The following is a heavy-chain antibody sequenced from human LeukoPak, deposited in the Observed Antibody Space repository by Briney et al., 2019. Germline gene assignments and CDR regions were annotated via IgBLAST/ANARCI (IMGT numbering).Heavy chain of an antibody. D-gene: IGHD6-13*01. J-gene: IGHJ4*02. CDR3: VRGVGVSRFNYLDS. CDR1: GFTFSSFG. Sequence: GGPLRLSCAASGFTFSSFGMHWVRQAPGKGLEWVAVIWYDASNKYYADSVKGRFTISRDNSKNTLYLQMNSLRDDDTAVYYCVRGVGVSRFNYLDSWGQGTLVIVSS. CDR2: IWYDASNK. V-gene: IGHV3-33*01.